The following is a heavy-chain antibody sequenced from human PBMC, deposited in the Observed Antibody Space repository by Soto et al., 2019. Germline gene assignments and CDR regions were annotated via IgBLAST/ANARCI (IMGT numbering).Heavy chain of an antibody. Sequence: QVQLVESGGGLVRPGGSLRLSCAASGFTFRDYDMSWIRQAPGKGLEWGSCISSSGTATYYADSVKGRFTIPRDNAKNSLYVGMNSLRVEDSAVYYCARKGPRAARPNHWGQGTLVTVSS. V-gene: IGHV3-11*01. CDR1: GFTFRDYD. CDR3: ARKGPRAARPNH. CDR2: ISSSGTAT. D-gene: IGHD6-6*01. J-gene: IGHJ5*02.